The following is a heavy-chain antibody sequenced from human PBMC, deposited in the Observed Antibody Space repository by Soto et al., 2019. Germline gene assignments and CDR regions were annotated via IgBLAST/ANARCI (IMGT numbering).Heavy chain of an antibody. Sequence: QVHLVQSGVEVKKPGASVKVSCTAHGYNLREYGVSWLRQVPGKGFEWMGWISGDNVNRRSSQRFQDRLTMTTDTSMNTASMEMRSLRSDDTAVYFCGSEGQQLAQEQYFQFNGVDVWGQGTSVTVSS. J-gene: IGHJ6*02. CDR1: GYNLREYG. CDR3: GSEGQQLAQEQYFQFNGVDV. D-gene: IGHD6-13*01. CDR2: ISGDNVNR. V-gene: IGHV1-18*01.